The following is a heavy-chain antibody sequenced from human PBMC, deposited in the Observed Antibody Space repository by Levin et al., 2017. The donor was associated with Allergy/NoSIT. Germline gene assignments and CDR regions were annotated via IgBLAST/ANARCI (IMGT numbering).Heavy chain of an antibody. CDR3: AKGSSPLFFIAVGGNDWFDP. J-gene: IGHJ5*02. CDR1: GFTFSSSA. V-gene: IGHV3-23*01. Sequence: HPGGSLRLSCAASGFTFSSSAMSWVRQAPGKGLEWVSIVSGRGDNTYYADSVRGRFTISRDNSKNTLYLHMKSLRAEDTAIYYCAKGSSPLFFIAVGGNDWFDPWGQGTLVTVSS. D-gene: IGHD6-13*01. CDR2: VSGRGDNT.